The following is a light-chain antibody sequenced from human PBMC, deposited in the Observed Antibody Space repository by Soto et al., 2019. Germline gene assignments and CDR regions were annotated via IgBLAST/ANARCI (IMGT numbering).Light chain of an antibody. CDR1: SSDVGRYDY. J-gene: IGLJ1*01. CDR3: SSHTPYHPRV. Sequence: QSVLTQPASVSGSPGQSIAISCTGTSSDVGRYDYVSWYQNHTGKAPKLIIHEVSNRPSGVSDRFSGSKSGNTASLTISRLQADDEADYYCSSHTPYHPRVFGPGTKLTVL. CDR2: EVS. V-gene: IGLV2-14*01.